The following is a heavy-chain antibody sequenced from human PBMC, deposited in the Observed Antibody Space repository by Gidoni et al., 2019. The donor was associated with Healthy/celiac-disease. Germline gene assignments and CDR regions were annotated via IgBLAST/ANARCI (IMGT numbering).Heavy chain of an antibody. V-gene: IGHV1-2*04. Sequence: QVQLVQSGAEVKKPGASVKVSCKASGYTFTGYYMHWVRQAPGQGLEWMGWINPNSGGTNYAQKFQGWVTMTRDTSISTAYMELSRLRSDDTAVYYCARARPYSSGWYYYYGMDVWGQGTTVTVSS. J-gene: IGHJ6*02. CDR3: ARARPYSSGWYYYYGMDV. D-gene: IGHD6-19*01. CDR2: INPNSGGT. CDR1: GYTFTGYY.